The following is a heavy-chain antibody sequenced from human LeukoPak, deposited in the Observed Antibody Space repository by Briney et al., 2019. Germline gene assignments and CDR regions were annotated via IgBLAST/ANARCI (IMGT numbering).Heavy chain of an antibody. D-gene: IGHD2-15*01. CDR1: GFTFSSYA. J-gene: IGHJ5*02. CDR2: ISGSGGST. V-gene: IGHV3-23*01. Sequence: PGGSLRLSCAASGFTFSSYAMSWVRQAPGEGLEWVSAISGSGGSTYYADSVKGRFTISRDNSKNTLYLQMNSLRAEDTAVYYCAKDQVVVVAATPDWFDPWGQGTLVTVSS. CDR3: AKDQVVVVAATPDWFDP.